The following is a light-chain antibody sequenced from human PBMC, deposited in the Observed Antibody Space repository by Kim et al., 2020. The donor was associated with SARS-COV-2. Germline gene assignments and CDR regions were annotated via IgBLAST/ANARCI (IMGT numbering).Light chain of an antibody. CDR3: NSRDSNDNVV. CDR2: GKN. V-gene: IGLV3-19*01. Sequence: VALGQTGRITCQGDSLRSYYATWYQHKPGQAPILVIYGKNNRPSGIPDRFSGSSSGNTASLTITGTQAGDEADYYCNSRDSNDNVVFGGGTKLTVL. J-gene: IGLJ2*01. CDR1: SLRSYY.